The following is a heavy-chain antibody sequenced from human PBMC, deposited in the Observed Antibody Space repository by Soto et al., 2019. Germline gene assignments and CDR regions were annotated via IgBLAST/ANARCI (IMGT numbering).Heavy chain of an antibody. D-gene: IGHD3-3*01. CDR1: GFTFSSYW. Sequence: GGSLRLSCAASGFTFSSYWMSWVRQAPGKGLEWVANIKQDGSEKYYVDSVKGRFTISRDNAKNSLYLQMNSLRAEDTAVYYCATKVHYDYWSGYPRGPMYVSGKGTTVTVSS. J-gene: IGHJ6*04. V-gene: IGHV3-7*01. CDR2: IKQDGSEK. CDR3: ATKVHYDYWSGYPRGPMYV.